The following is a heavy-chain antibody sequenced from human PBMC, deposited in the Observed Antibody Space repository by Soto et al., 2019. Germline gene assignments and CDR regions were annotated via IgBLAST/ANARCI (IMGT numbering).Heavy chain of an antibody. J-gene: IGHJ6*02. CDR3: ARQSQGDYDFWSGYSDYYYYGMDV. V-gene: IGHV4-59*04. CDR1: GGSISSYY. CDR2: IYYSGST. Sequence: SETLSLTCTVSGGSISSYYWSWIRQPPGKGLEWIGYIYYSGSTYYNPSLKSRVTISVDTSKNQFSLKLSSVTAADTAVYYCARQSQGDYDFWSGYSDYYYYGMDVWGQGTTVTVSS. D-gene: IGHD3-3*01.